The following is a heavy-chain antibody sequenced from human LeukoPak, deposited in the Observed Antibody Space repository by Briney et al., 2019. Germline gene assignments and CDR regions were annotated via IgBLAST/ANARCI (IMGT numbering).Heavy chain of an antibody. CDR3: AKRGVVIRVILVGFHKEAYYFDS. J-gene: IGHJ4*02. CDR1: GITLSNYG. D-gene: IGHD3-22*01. Sequence: GGSLRLPCAVSGITLSNYGMSWVRQAPGKGLEWVAGISDSGGSRNYADSVKGRFTISRDNPKNTLYLQMNSLRAEDTAVYFCAKRGVVIRVILVGFHKEAYYFDSWGQGALVTVSS. CDR2: ISDSGGSR. V-gene: IGHV3-23*01.